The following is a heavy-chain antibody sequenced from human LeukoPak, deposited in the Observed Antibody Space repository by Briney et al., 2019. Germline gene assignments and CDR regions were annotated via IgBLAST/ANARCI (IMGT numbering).Heavy chain of an antibody. CDR2: IIPILGIA. V-gene: IGHV1-69*04. D-gene: IGHD2-2*01. J-gene: IGHJ4*02. CDR3: ARDSPLTVVDFDY. Sequence: GASVKVSCKASGGTFSSYAISWVRQAPGQGLEWMGRIIPILGIANYAQKFQGRVTITADKSTSTAYMELSSLRSDDTAVYYCARDSPLTVVDFDYWGQGTLVTVSS. CDR1: GGTFSSYA.